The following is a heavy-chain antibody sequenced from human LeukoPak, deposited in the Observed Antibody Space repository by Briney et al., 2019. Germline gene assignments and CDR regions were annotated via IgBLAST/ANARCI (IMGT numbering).Heavy chain of an antibody. CDR1: GFTFGSSA. V-gene: IGHV3-48*01. Sequence: PGGSLRLSCSPSGFTFGSSAMNWVRQAPGKGLEWVSYISSGSGTIYYADSVKGRFTISRDNAKNSLYLQMNSLRAEDTAVYYCAKSDRGYSYGSLDYWGQGTLVTVSS. J-gene: IGHJ4*02. CDR3: AKSDRGYSYGSLDY. CDR2: ISSGSGTI. D-gene: IGHD5-18*01.